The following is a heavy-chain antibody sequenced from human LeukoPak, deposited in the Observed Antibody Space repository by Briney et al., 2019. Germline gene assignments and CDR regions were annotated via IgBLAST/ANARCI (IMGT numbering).Heavy chain of an antibody. CDR2: ISGSGGST. V-gene: IGHV3-23*01. D-gene: IGHD3-22*01. CDR3: AKKFYYDISGYPFPCFDC. Sequence: GGSLRLSCAASGFTFSSYAMSWVRQAPGKGLEWVSAISGSGGSTYYADSVKGRFTISRDNSKNTLYLQMNSLRAEDTAVYYCAKKFYYDISGYPFPCFDCWGQGTPVTASS. CDR1: GFTFSSYA. J-gene: IGHJ4*02.